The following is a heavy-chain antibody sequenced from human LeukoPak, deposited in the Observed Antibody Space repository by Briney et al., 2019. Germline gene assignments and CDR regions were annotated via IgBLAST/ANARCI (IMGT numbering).Heavy chain of an antibody. CDR1: GYTFTSYG. V-gene: IGHV1-69*05. D-gene: IGHD6-13*01. J-gene: IGHJ4*02. CDR3: ARAGSSSWPDY. CDR2: IIPIFGTA. Sequence: SSVKVSCKASGYTFTSYGISWVRQAPGQGLEWMGRIIPIFGTANYAQKFQGRVTITTDESTSTAYMELSSLRSEDTAVYYCARAGSSSWPDYWGQGSLVTVSS.